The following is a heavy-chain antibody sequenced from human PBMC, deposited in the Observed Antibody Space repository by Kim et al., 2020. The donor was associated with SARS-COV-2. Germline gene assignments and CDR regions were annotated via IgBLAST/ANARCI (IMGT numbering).Heavy chain of an antibody. CDR2: IYYSGST. CDR3: ARSRRDIVVVPAAMGSYFDY. Sequence: SETLSLTCTVSGGSISSGGYYWSWIRQHPGKGLEWIGYIYYSGSTYYNPSLKSRVTISVDTSKNQFSLKLSSVTAADTAVYYCARSRRDIVVVPAAMGSYFDYWGQGTLVTVSS. D-gene: IGHD2-2*01. J-gene: IGHJ4*02. V-gene: IGHV4-31*03. CDR1: GGSISSGGYY.